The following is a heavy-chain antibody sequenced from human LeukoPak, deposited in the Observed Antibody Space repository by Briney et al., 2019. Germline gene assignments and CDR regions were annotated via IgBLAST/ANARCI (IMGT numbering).Heavy chain of an antibody. CDR1: GFTLSSYA. J-gene: IGHJ4*02. V-gene: IGHV3-23*01. CDR2: ISGSGGGT. D-gene: IGHD4-23*01. Sequence: GGSLRLSCAASGFTLSSYAMSWVRQAPGKGLEWVSAISGSGGGTYYADSVKGRFTISRDNSKNTLYLQMNSLRAEDTAVYYCAKATNTVVTVSVGYWGQGTLVTVSS. CDR3: AKATNTVVTVSVGY.